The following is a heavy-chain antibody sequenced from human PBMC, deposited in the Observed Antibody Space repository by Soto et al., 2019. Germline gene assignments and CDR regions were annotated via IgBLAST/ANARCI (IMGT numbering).Heavy chain of an antibody. CDR3: ARNDFWSGYYTI. Sequence: NPSETLSLTCTVSGGSISSSSYYRGWIRQPPGKGLEWIGSIYYSGSTYYNPSLKSRVTISVDTSKNQFSLKLSSVTAADTAVYYCARNDFWSGYYTIWGQGTLVTVSS. CDR1: GGSISSSSYY. J-gene: IGHJ4*02. CDR2: IYYSGST. V-gene: IGHV4-39*01. D-gene: IGHD3-3*01.